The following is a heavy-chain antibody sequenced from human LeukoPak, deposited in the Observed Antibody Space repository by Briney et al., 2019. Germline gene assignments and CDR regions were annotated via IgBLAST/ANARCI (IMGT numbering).Heavy chain of an antibody. CDR3: ARAPFAVAATELDY. D-gene: IGHD2-15*01. V-gene: IGHV3-20*04. CDR1: GFTFDDYG. CDR2: INWNGGST. Sequence: PGGSLRLSCAASGFTFDDYGMSWVRQAPGKGLEWVSGINWNGGSTGYAYSVKGRCTISRDNAKTSLYLQMNSLRAEDTALYYCARAPFAVAATELDYWGQGILVTVSS. J-gene: IGHJ4*02.